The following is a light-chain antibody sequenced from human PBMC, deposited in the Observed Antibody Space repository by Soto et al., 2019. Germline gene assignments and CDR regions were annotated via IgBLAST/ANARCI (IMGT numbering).Light chain of an antibody. CDR3: QQYGSSPRK. Sequence: EIVLTQSPGTLSLSPGERATLSCRASQSINNNYLAWYQQRRGQAPSLLIYGASSRATGIPDRFRGSGSGTGFTLTISRLEPENFAVYYCQQYGSSPRKFGQGTKVEIK. CDR2: GAS. J-gene: IGKJ1*01. CDR1: QSINNNY. V-gene: IGKV3-20*01.